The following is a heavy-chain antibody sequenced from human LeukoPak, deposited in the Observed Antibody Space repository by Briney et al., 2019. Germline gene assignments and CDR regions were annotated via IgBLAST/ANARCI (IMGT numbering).Heavy chain of an antibody. CDR2: IYYSGST. J-gene: IGHJ5*02. CDR3: AGTYYYDSSGYYYVGL. CDR1: GGSISSYY. V-gene: IGHV4-59*01. D-gene: IGHD3-22*01. Sequence: PSETLSLTSTVSGGSISSYYWSWIRQPPGKGLEWIGCIYYSGSTNYNPSLKSRVTISVDTSKNQFSLKLSSVTAADTAVYYCAGTYYYDSSGYYYVGLWGQGTLVTVSS.